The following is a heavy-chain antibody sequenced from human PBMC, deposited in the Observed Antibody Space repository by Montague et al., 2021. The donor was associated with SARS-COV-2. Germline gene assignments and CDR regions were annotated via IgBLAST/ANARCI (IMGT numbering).Heavy chain of an antibody. CDR3: ARGNRIAVAGTDFDY. J-gene: IGHJ4*02. D-gene: IGHD6-19*01. CDR2: IYYSGST. V-gene: IGHV4-39*07. Sequence: SETLSLTCTVSGGSISTSPYFWGWIRQPPGKGLEWIGSIYYSGSTYYNPSLKSRVAISIDTSENQFSLKLSSVTAADTAMYYCARGNRIAVAGTDFDYWGQGTLVTVSS. CDR1: GGSISTSPYF.